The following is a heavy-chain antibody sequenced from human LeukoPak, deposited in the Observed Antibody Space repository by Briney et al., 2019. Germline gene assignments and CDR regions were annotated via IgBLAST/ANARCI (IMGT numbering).Heavy chain of an antibody. CDR2: ISTTGSSI. J-gene: IGHJ4*02. CDR1: GFTFSSYE. CDR3: ARVQRGIAVALDY. Sequence: GGSLRLSCAASGFTFSSYEMNWVRQAPGKGLEWVSYISTTGSSIYYADSVKGRFTISRDNVKNLLYLQMNILRAEDTAVYYCARVQRGIAVALDYWGQGTLATVSS. V-gene: IGHV3-48*03. D-gene: IGHD6-19*01.